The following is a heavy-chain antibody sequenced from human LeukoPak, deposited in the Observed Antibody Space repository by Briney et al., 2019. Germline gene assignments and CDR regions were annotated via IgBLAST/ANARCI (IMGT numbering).Heavy chain of an antibody. Sequence: GGSLRLSCAASGFTFSSYWMHWVRQAPGKGLVWVSRINSDGSSTSYADSVKGRFTISRDNAKNTLYLQMNSLRAEDTAVYYCARGAGSGLHKAFDIWGQGTMVTVSS. J-gene: IGHJ3*02. CDR3: ARGAGSGLHKAFDI. CDR2: INSDGSST. D-gene: IGHD3-10*01. CDR1: GFTFSSYW. V-gene: IGHV3-74*01.